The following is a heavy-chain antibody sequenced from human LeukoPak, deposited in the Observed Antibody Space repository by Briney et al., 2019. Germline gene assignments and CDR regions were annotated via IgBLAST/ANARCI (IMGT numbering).Heavy chain of an antibody. CDR2: INPSGGST. D-gene: IGHD3/OR15-3a*01. CDR3: ARDRRARGPYDY. J-gene: IGHJ4*02. Sequence: ASVKVSCKASGYTFTSYYMHWVRQAPGQGLEWMGIINPSGGSTSYTQKFQGRVTMTRDTSTSTVYMELSSLRSEDTAVYYCARDRRARGPYDYWGQGTLVTVSS. V-gene: IGHV1-46*01. CDR1: GYTFTSYY.